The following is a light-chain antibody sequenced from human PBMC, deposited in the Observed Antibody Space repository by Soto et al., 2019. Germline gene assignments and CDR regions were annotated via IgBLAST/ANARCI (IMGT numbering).Light chain of an antibody. V-gene: IGKV3-11*01. J-gene: IGKJ1*01. Sequence: EILLTQSPATVSSFPGDRVTLSCRASQAVNTRLAWYQHKPGQAPRLLIYLASNRAAGVPARFSGSGSGTDFTLTISNVEPEDFAVYYCHQRQSWPRTFGQGTKVDIK. CDR1: QAVNTR. CDR3: HQRQSWPRT. CDR2: LAS.